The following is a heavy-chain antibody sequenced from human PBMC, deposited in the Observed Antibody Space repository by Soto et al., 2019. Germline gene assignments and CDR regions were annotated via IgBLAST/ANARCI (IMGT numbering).Heavy chain of an antibody. CDR3: ARWAIWDSGGRCYDY. V-gene: IGHV5-51*01. CDR2: IYPGDSDT. J-gene: IGHJ4*02. Sequence: PGESLKISFKGSGYSFTSYLICWVRQMPVKGLEWMGIIYPGDSDTRYSPSFQGQVTISADKSISTAYLQWSSLKASDTDMYYCARWAIWDSGGRCYDYLGQGTLVTVSP. D-gene: IGHD2-15*01. CDR1: GYSFTSYL.